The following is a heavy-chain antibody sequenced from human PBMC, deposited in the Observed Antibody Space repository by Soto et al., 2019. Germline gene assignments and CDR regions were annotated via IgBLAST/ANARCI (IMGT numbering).Heavy chain of an antibody. CDR1: GFTFSYYS. V-gene: IGHV3-21*04. D-gene: IGHD6-19*01. CDR3: ARGDGTGLYNSGWSPRY. CDR2: ISVSSTYI. J-gene: IGHJ4*02. Sequence: EVQLVESGGGLVKPGESLRVSCAASGFTFSYYSLHWVRQAPGKGLEWVSSISVSSTYIYYADRVKGRLPISRDNAKNSLYLRMDSLRAEDTAVYYCARGDGTGLYNSGWSPRYWGQGTLVTVSS.